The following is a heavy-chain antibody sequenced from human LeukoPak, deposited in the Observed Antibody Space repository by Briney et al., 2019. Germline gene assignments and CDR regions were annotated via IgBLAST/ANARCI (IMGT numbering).Heavy chain of an antibody. Sequence: PSETLSLTCAVYGGSFSGYYWSWIRQPPGKGLEWIGEINHSGSTNYNPSLKSRVTISVDTSKNQFSLKLSSVTAADTAVYYCARPGIAAAALSGAFDIWGQGTMVTVPS. CDR3: ARPGIAAAALSGAFDI. V-gene: IGHV4-34*01. CDR2: INHSGST. J-gene: IGHJ3*02. D-gene: IGHD6-13*01. CDR1: GGSFSGYY.